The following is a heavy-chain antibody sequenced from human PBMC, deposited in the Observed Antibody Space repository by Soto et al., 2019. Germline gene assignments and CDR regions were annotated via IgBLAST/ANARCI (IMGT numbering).Heavy chain of an antibody. CDR1: GGYISSYY. Sequence: SETMSLTSTVAGGYISSYYWSWIPADPGKGLEWIGYIYYSGSTNYNPSLKSRLTISVDTSKNHFSLQLSSVTVADTAVYYCATSYGNAWYTYWGQGTQVTVSS. CDR2: IYYSGST. D-gene: IGHD6-13*01. CDR3: ATSYGNAWYTY. J-gene: IGHJ4*02. V-gene: IGHV4-59*01.